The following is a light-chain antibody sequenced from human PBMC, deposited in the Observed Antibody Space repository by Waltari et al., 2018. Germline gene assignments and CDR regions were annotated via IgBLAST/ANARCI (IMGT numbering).Light chain of an antibody. J-gene: IGLJ2*01. Sequence: QSALTQPASVSGSPGQSITISCTETSSDVGGYNSVSWYQDHPGQAPKVIIYDVSDRPSGISERFSGSKSGNTASLTISGLQAEDEADYYCSSQSSDNVVLFGGGTKLTVL. V-gene: IGLV2-14*03. CDR2: DVS. CDR3: SSQSSDNVVL. CDR1: SSDVGGYNS.